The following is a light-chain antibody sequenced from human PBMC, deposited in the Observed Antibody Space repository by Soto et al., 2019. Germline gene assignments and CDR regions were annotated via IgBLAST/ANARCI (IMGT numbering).Light chain of an antibody. CDR1: QSVSSY. Sequence: EIVLTQSPATLSLSPGERATLSCRASQSVSSYLAWYQQKPGQAPRLLIYDASNRATGIPARFSGSGSGTDFTLTISSLEPEDFPVYYCQQRSNWLFTFGGGTKVEIK. J-gene: IGKJ4*01. V-gene: IGKV3-11*01. CDR3: QQRSNWLFT. CDR2: DAS.